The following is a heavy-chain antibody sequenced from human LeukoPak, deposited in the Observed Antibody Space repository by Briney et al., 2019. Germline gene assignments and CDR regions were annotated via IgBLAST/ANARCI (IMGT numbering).Heavy chain of an antibody. J-gene: IGHJ4*02. D-gene: IGHD1-1*01. CDR2: ISISSSTI. CDR3: ASGIRERGFDY. Sequence: GGSATLSCAASGFTFSSFSMNWVRQAAGKGLEGVSYISISSSTIYYADSVKGRFTISRDNAKNSLYLQMNSLRAEDTALYFCASGIRERGFDYWGQGTLVTVSS. V-gene: IGHV3-48*01. CDR1: GFTFSSFS.